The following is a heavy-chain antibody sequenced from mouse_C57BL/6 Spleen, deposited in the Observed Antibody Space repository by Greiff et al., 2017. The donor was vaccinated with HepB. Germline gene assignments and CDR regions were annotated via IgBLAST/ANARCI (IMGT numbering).Heavy chain of an antibody. D-gene: IGHD1-1*01. V-gene: IGHV1-26*01. CDR1: GYTFTDYY. CDR2: INPNNGGT. CDR3: ARMYYGLYFDY. Sequence: EVQLQQSGPELVKPGASVKISCKASGYTFTDYYMNWVKQSHGKSLEWIGDINPNNGGTSYNQKFKGKATLTVDKSSSTAYMELRSLTSEDSAVYYCARMYYGLYFDYWGQGTTLTVSS. J-gene: IGHJ2*01.